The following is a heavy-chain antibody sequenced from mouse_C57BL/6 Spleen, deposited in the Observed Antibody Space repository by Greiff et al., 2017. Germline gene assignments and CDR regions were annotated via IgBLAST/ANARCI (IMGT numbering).Heavy chain of an antibody. Sequence: QVQLQQSGAELARPGASVKLSCKASGYTFTSYGISWVKQRTGQGLEWIGEIYPRSGNTYYNEKFKGKATLTADKSSSTAYMELRSLTSEDSAVYFCARCYYGSRWYFDVWGTGTTVTVSS. D-gene: IGHD1-1*01. V-gene: IGHV1-81*01. CDR1: GYTFTSYG. CDR2: IYPRSGNT. J-gene: IGHJ1*03. CDR3: ARCYYGSRWYFDV.